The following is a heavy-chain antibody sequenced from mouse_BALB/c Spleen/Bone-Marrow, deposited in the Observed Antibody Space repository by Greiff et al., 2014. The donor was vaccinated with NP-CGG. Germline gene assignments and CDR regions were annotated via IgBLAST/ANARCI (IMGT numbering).Heavy chain of an antibody. D-gene: IGHD3-3*01. CDR3: TREGTFFAY. V-gene: IGHV1S81*02. J-gene: IGHJ3*01. Sequence: QVQLQQSGAELVKPGASVKLSCKSSGYTFTSYYMYWVKQRPGQGLEWIGGINPSNGGTNFYEKFKSKATLTVDKSSGTAYMQLSSLTSEDSAVYYCTREGTFFAYWGQGTLVTVSA. CDR1: GYTFTSYY. CDR2: INPSNGGT.